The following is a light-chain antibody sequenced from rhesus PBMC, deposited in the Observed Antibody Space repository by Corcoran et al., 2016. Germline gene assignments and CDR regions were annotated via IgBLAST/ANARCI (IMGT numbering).Light chain of an antibody. Sequence: DIRMSQSPSSLSASVGYRVTITCRASQGISSYLNWYQQKPGKAPKLLIYYANSLASGVPSRFSGSGSGTEFTLTISSLQPEDFATYYCQQGKSNPFTFGPGTKLDIK. V-gene: IGKV1-32*02. CDR1: QGISSY. CDR2: YAN. CDR3: QQGKSNPFT. J-gene: IGKJ3*01.